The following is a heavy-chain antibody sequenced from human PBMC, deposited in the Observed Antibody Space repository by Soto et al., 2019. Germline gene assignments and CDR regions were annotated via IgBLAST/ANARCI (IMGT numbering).Heavy chain of an antibody. J-gene: IGHJ4*02. CDR1: GFSFSTFW. Sequence: EVQLVDSGGGLVQPGGSLRLSCTASGFSFSTFWMSWDRQAPGKGLEWVANINPGGSEEYYVDSVKGRFTISRDNAKNSLYLQMNSLKAEDTAMYYCARDIVPPGICFDYWGQGALVSVSS. CDR2: INPGGSEE. V-gene: IGHV3-7*01. CDR3: ARDIVPPGICFDY. D-gene: IGHD1-26*01.